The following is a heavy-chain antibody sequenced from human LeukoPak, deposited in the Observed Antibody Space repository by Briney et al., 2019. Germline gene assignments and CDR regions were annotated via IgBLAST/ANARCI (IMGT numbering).Heavy chain of an antibody. D-gene: IGHD3-3*01. V-gene: IGHV4-61*09. CDR1: GGSISSGTYY. Sequence: PSETLSLTCTVSGGSISSGTYYWSWIRQPAGKGLEWIGHIYISGSSNYKPSLKSRVTISVDRSKNQFSLKLSSVTAADTAVYFCARGLGDFWSGYYLNAFEIWGQGTVVTVSS. J-gene: IGHJ3*02. CDR2: IYISGSS. CDR3: ARGLGDFWSGYYLNAFEI.